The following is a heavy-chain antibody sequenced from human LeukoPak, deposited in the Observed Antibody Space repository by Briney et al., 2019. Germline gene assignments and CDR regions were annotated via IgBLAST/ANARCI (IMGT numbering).Heavy chain of an antibody. CDR3: AGTAYYYGSGSYYTFDY. V-gene: IGHV1-69*13. D-gene: IGHD3-10*01. CDR1: GGTFSSYA. J-gene: IGHJ4*02. Sequence: AASVKVSCKASGGTFSSYAISWVRQAPGQGLEWMGGIIPIFGTANYAQKFQGRVTITADESTSTAYMELSSLRSEDTAVYYCAGTAYYYGSGSYYTFDYWGQGTLVTVSS. CDR2: IIPIFGTA.